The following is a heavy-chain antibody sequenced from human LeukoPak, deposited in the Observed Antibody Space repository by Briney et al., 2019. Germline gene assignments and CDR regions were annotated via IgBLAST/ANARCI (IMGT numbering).Heavy chain of an antibody. CDR2: ISSNGGST. D-gene: IGHD5-24*01. CDR1: GFTFSSYA. J-gene: IGHJ3*02. V-gene: IGHV3-64D*06. CDR3: AKEMATKMAFDI. Sequence: GGSLRLSCSASGFTFSSYAMHWVRQAPGKGLEYVSAISSNGGSTYYADSVKGRFTISRDNSKNTLYLQMSSLRAEDTAVYYCAKEMATKMAFDIWGQGTMVTVSS.